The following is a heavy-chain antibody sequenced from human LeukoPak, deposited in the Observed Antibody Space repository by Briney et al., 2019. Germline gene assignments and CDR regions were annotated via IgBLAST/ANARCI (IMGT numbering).Heavy chain of an antibody. CDR1: GFTFSSYA. V-gene: IGHV3-23*01. CDR2: ISGSGGST. CDR3: AKGAYDILTGYYPFDY. J-gene: IGHJ4*02. D-gene: IGHD3-9*01. Sequence: SGGSLRLSCAASGFTFSSYAMSWVRQAPGKGLEWVSAISGSGGSTYYADSVKGRFTISRDNSKNTLYLQMNGLRAEDTAVYYCAKGAYDILTGYYPFDYWGQGTLVTVSS.